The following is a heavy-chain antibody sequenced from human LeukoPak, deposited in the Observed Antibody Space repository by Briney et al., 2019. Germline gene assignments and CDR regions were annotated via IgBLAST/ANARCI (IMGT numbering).Heavy chain of an antibody. CDR1: GFTFSNAW. J-gene: IGHJ4*02. Sequence: GGSLRLSCAASGFTFSNAWMSWVRQAPGKGLEWVGRIKSKTDGGTTDYAAPVKGGSTISRDDSKNTLYLQMNGLKTEDTAVYYCTTDYPSEPITMVRGVIPHWGQGTLVTVSS. V-gene: IGHV3-15*01. D-gene: IGHD3-10*01. CDR2: IKSKTDGGTT. CDR3: TTDYPSEPITMVRGVIPH.